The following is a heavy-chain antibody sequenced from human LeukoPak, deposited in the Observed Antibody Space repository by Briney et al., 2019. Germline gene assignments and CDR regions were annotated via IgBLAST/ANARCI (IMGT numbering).Heavy chain of an antibody. CDR2: INHSGST. V-gene: IGHV4-34*01. Sequence: KTSETLSLTCAVYGGSFSGYYWSWIRQPPGKGLEWIGEINHSGSTNYNPSLKSRVTISVDTSKNQFSLKLSSVTAADTAVYYCAREAVAGTYDYWGQGTLVTVSS. CDR3: AREAVAGTYDY. CDR1: GGSFSGYY. J-gene: IGHJ4*02. D-gene: IGHD6-19*01.